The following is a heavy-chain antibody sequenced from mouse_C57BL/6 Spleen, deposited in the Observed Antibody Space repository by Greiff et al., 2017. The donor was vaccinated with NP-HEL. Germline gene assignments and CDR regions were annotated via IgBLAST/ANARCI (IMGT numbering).Heavy chain of an antibody. J-gene: IGHJ3*01. CDR2: IDPENGDT. Sequence: EVQLQQSGAELVRPGASVKLSCTASGFNIKDDYMHWVKQRPEQGLEWIGWIDPENGDTEYASKFQGKATITADTSSNTAYLQLSSLTSEDTAVYYCTHYDSNYYPWFAYWGQGTLVTVSA. CDR3: THYDSNYYPWFAY. V-gene: IGHV14-4*01. D-gene: IGHD2-5*01. CDR1: GFNIKDDY.